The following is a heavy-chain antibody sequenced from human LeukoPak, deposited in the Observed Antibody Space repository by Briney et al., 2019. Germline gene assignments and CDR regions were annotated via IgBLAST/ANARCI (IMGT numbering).Heavy chain of an antibody. CDR2: IYSGGST. J-gene: IGHJ4*01. Sequence: SETLSLTCTVSGGSLSSSHYSWGWIRQPPGKGLEWIGSIYSGGSTYYNPSLKSRVTISVDTSKNQFSLKLSPVTAADTAVYYCARLRVSVTTTSDFDYWGQEPWSPSPQ. D-gene: IGHD5-12*01. CDR3: ARLRVSVTTTSDFDY. V-gene: IGHV4-39*01. CDR1: GGSLSSSHYS.